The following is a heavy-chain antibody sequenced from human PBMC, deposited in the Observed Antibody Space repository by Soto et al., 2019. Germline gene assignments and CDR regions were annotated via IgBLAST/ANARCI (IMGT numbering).Heavy chain of an antibody. CDR2: ITSSRSSI. CDR3: ARLEGTTGTTG. D-gene: IGHD1-1*01. CDR1: GFTFSSYS. V-gene: IGHV3-48*02. J-gene: IGHJ4*02. Sequence: EVQLVESGGGLVQPGGSLRLSCSASGFTFSSYSMNWVRQAPGKGLEWVSYITSSRSSIYYADSVKGRFTISRDNAKNSLYVQMNSQRDEDTAVYYCARLEGTTGTTGWGRGTLVTVSS.